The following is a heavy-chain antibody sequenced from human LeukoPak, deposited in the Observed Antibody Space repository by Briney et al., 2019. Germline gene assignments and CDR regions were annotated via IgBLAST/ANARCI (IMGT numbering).Heavy chain of an antibody. CDR3: ARVGNYFLYYYYYYMDV. D-gene: IGHD1-7*01. J-gene: IGHJ6*03. V-gene: IGHV3-74*01. CDR1: RFTFSSYW. CDR2: INTDGSST. Sequence: GGSLRLSCAASRFTFSSYWMHWVRQAPGKGLVWVSRINTDGSSTSYADSVKGRFTISRDNAKNTLYLQMNSLRAEDTAVYYCARVGNYFLYYYYYYMDVWGKGTTVTVSS.